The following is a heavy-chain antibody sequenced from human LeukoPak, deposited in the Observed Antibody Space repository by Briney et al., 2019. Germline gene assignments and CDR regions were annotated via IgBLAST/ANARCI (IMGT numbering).Heavy chain of an antibody. D-gene: IGHD6-19*01. J-gene: IGHJ4*02. CDR1: GYTFTSYY. Sequence: SVKVSCKASGYTFTSYYMHWVRQAPGQGLEWMGGIIPIFGTANYAQKFQGRVTITADESTSTAYMELSSLRSEDTAVYYCARARSSSSYYFDYWGQGTLVTVSS. CDR3: ARARSSSSYYFDY. V-gene: IGHV1-69*13. CDR2: IIPIFGTA.